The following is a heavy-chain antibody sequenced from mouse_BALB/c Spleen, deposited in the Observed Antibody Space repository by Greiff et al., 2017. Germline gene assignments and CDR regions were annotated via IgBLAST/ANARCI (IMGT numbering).Heavy chain of an antibody. CDR3: ARESTMITTGYFDY. CDR2: VNPNNGGT. Sequence: EVKLMESGPDLVKPGASVKISCKASGYSFTGYYMHWVKQSHGKSLEWIGRVNPNNGGTSYNQKFKGKAILTVDKSSSTAYMELRSLTSEDSAVYYCARESTMITTGYFDYWGQGTTLTVSS. CDR1: GYSFTGYY. D-gene: IGHD2-4*01. V-gene: IGHV1-26*01. J-gene: IGHJ2*01.